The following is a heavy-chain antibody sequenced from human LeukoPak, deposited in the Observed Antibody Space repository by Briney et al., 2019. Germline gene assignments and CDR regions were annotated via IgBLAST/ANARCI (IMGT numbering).Heavy chain of an antibody. CDR3: ARVVGQWLPFFDY. CDR1: GFIFSSYG. V-gene: IGHV3-23*01. J-gene: IGHJ4*02. Sequence: GGSLRLSCEASGFIFSSYGMSWVRQAPGKGLEWVSGIRGSGSNTDYVGSVKGRFTISRDNSKNTLYLQMNSLRAEDTAVYYCARVVGQWLPFFDYWGQGTLVTVSS. CDR2: IRGSGSNT. D-gene: IGHD6-19*01.